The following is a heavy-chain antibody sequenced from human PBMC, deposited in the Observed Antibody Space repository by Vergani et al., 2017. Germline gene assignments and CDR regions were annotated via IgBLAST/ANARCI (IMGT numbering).Heavy chain of an antibody. CDR1: GGSISSGDYY. D-gene: IGHD6-13*01. CDR3: ARATGGSSGWLWLDV. CDR2: IYYSGST. V-gene: IGHV4-30-4*08. J-gene: IGHJ6*02. Sequence: QLQLQESGPGLVKPSQTLSLTCTVSGGSISSGDYYWSWIRQPPGKGLEWIGYIYYSGSTYYNPSLKSRVTISVDTSKNQFSLKLSSVTAADTAVYYCARATGGSSGWLWLDVGGQGTTVTVSS.